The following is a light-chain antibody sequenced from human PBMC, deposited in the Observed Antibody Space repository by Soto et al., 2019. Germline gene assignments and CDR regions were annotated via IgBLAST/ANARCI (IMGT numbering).Light chain of an antibody. CDR2: GAS. Sequence: EIVMTQSPATLSLSLGERATLSCRASQSISNNLAWYQQKPGQAPRLLIYGASTRATGLPARFSGSGSGTEFTLTISSLRSEDFAVYYCQQYNDRPPYTFGQGTKLQIK. V-gene: IGKV3-15*01. CDR3: QQYNDRPPYT. CDR1: QSISNN. J-gene: IGKJ2*01.